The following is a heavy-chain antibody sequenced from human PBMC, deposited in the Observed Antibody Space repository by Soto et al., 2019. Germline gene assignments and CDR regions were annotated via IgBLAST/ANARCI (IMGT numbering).Heavy chain of an antibody. J-gene: IGHJ6*02. CDR3: AREFRYYDFWSGSRTYYYGMDV. CDR1: GFTFSSYW. Sequence: VGSLRLSCTTSGFTFSSYWMHWVRQAPGKGLVWVSRINSDGSSTSYADSVKGRFTISRDNAKNTLYLQMNSLRAEDTAVYYCAREFRYYDFWSGSRTYYYGMDVWGQGTTVTVSS. CDR2: INSDGSST. V-gene: IGHV3-74*01. D-gene: IGHD3-3*01.